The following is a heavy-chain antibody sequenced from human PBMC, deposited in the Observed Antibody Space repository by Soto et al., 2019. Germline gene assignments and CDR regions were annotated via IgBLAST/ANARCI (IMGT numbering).Heavy chain of an antibody. CDR2: IFYTGST. V-gene: IGHV4-59*01. CDR1: GDSMNKYY. D-gene: IGHD5-18*01. Sequence: QVQLQESGPGLVKPSETLSLTCSVSGDSMNKYYWSWNRQSPEKGREWIVYIFYTGSTNYNPSLPNRVSIAMDAYKNQFYLQLTSVTATDTAVYYCARGDTAMPKFYWDFKPWGRGTRVLVSS. J-gene: IGHJ2*01. CDR3: ARGDTAMPKFYWDFKP.